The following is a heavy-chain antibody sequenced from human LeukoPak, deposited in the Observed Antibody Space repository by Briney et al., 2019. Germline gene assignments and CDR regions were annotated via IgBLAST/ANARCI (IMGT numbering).Heavy chain of an antibody. V-gene: IGHV4-34*01. CDR1: GGSFSGYY. J-gene: IGHJ4*02. CDR2: INHSGCT. D-gene: IGHD4-23*01. CDR3: ARGGYGGNYFDY. Sequence: SETLSLTCAVYGGSFSGYYWSWIRQPPGKGLEWIGEINHSGCTNYNPSLKSRVTISVDTSKNQFSLKLSSVTAADTAVYYCARGGYGGNYFDYWGQGTLVTVSS.